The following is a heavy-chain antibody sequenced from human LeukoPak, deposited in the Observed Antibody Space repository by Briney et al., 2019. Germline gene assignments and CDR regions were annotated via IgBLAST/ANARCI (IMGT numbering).Heavy chain of an antibody. J-gene: IGHJ4*02. D-gene: IGHD5-18*01. Sequence: DSVKVSCKASGYTFTGYYMHWVRQAPGQGLEWMGWINPNSGGTNYAQKFQGWVTMTRDTSISTAYMELSRLRSDDTAVYYCARAPRGYSYGFDYWGQGTLVTVSS. CDR1: GYTFTGYY. CDR3: ARAPRGYSYGFDY. CDR2: INPNSGGT. V-gene: IGHV1-2*04.